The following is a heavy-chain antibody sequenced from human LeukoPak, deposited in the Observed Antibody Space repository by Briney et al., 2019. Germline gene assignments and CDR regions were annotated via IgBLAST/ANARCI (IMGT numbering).Heavy chain of an antibody. CDR3: ARQTGSGLFILP. CDR2: IYYSGNT. J-gene: IGHJ4*02. V-gene: IGHV4-39*01. Sequence: SETLSLTCTVSGVSISSSNSYWGWIRQPPGKGLEWIGSIYYSGNTYYNASLKSQVSISIDTSKDQFSLRLTSVTAADTAVYYCARQTGSGLFILPGGQGTLVTVSS. CDR1: GVSISSSNSY. D-gene: IGHD3/OR15-3a*01.